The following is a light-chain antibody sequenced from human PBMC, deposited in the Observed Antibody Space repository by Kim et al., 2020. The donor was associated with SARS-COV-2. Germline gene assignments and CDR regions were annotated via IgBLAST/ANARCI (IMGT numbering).Light chain of an antibody. J-gene: IGKJ5*01. CDR3: QQYNSHLIT. CDR1: QSISSW. V-gene: IGKV1-5*01. CDR2: DAS. Sequence: DIQMTQSPSTLSASVGDRVTITCRASQSISSWLAWYQQIPGKAPKVLIYDASILKSGVPSRFSGSGSGTEFTLTISSLQPDDFATYYCQQYNSHLITFGQGTRLDIK.